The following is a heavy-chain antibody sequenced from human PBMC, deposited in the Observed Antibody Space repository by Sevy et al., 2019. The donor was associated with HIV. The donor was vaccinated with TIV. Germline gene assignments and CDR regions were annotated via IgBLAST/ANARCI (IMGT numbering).Heavy chain of an antibody. J-gene: IGHJ3*02. CDR3: ARHCSXTSCSXAFDI. CDR1: GGSXSXYY. CDR2: INHSGST. V-gene: IGHV4-34*01. D-gene: IGHD2-2*01. Sequence: SETLSLTCAVYGGSXSXYYWSWIRQPPGKGLEWIGEINHSGSTNYNPSLKSRVTISGDTSKNQFSLKLSSVTAADTAVYYCARHCSXTSCSXAFDIWGQGTMVTVSS.